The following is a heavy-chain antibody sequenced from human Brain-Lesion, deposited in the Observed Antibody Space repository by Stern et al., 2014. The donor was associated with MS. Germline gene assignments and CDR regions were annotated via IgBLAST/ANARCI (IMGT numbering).Heavy chain of an antibody. Sequence: VQPGRSLRLSCAAFGFTFDDYAMHWVRQAPGKGLEGVAGISWNSGTIGYADSVKGRFTTSRDNAYSSLYLQMNSLRPEDTALYYCARDITGSSAYFAYWGQGTLVTVSS. CDR1: GFTFDDYA. CDR2: ISWNSGTI. V-gene: IGHV3-9*01. D-gene: IGHD1-14*01. CDR3: ARDITGSSAYFAY. J-gene: IGHJ4*02.